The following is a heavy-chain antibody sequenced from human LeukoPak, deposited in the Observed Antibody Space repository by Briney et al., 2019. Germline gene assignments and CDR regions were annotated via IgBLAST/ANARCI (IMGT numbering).Heavy chain of an antibody. CDR2: IYHTGTT. J-gene: IGHJ4*02. CDR1: GGLISRIEYY. Sequence: SETLSLTCTVSGGLISRIEYYWGWVRQSPVKGLEWLGHIYHTGTTLYSPHLNNRLTVSVDSSKNQFSLTLNSVTAADTAVYYCASVSVWELATHTGGSFDYWGRGILVTVSS. V-gene: IGHV4-30-4*01. CDR3: ASVSVWELATHTGGSFDY. D-gene: IGHD1-26*01.